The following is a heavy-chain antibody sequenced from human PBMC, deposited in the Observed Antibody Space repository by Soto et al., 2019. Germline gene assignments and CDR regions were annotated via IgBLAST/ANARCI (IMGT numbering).Heavy chain of an antibody. V-gene: IGHV3-21*06. CDR1: GFTFPRYS. J-gene: IGHJ4*02. Sequence: EVQLVESGGGLVKPGGSLRLSCAASGFTFPRYSMNWVRQAPGKGLAWVSSISSTTNYIYYGDSMKGRFTISRDNAKNSLYLEMNSLRAEDTAVYYCARESEDLTSNFDYWGQGTLVTVSS. CDR3: ARESEDLTSNFDY. CDR2: ISSTTNYI.